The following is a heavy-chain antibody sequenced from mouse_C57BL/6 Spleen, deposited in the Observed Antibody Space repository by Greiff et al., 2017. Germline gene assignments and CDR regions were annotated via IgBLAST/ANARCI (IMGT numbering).Heavy chain of an antibody. V-gene: IGHV1-81*01. CDR3: ARNGDGLGWYFDV. J-gene: IGHJ1*03. Sequence: QVQLKESGAELARPGASVKLSCKASGYTFTSYGISWVKQRTGQGLEWIGEIYPRSGNTYYNEKFKGKATLTADISSSTAYMELRSLTSEDSAVYFCARNGDGLGWYFDVWGTGTTVTVSS. CDR1: GYTFTSYG. CDR2: IYPRSGNT. D-gene: IGHD2-3*01.